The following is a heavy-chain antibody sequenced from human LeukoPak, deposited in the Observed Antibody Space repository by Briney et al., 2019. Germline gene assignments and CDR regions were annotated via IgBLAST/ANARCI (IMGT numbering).Heavy chain of an antibody. CDR2: INPNSGST. CDR3: ARALSGDLVDY. D-gene: IGHD7-27*01. J-gene: IGHJ4*02. CDR1: GYTFTDYY. Sequence: ASVKVSCKASGYTFTDYYMYWVRQAPGQGLEWMGWINPNSGSTNYAQEFQGRVTMTRDTSISTAYMELSSLRSDDTAVFFCARALSGDLVDYWGQGTLATVSS. V-gene: IGHV1-2*02.